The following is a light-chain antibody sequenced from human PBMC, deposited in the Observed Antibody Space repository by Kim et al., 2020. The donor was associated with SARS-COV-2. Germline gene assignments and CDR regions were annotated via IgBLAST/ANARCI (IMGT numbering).Light chain of an antibody. J-gene: IGLJ2*01. Sequence: ELTQPPSASGTPGQRVTISCSGSSSNIGSNYVYWYQQLPGTAPKLLIYRNNQRPSGVPDRFSGSKSGTSASLAISGLRSEDEADYYCAVWDARGNVVF. CDR2: RNN. V-gene: IGLV1-47*01. CDR3: AVWDARGNVV. CDR1: SSNIGSNY.